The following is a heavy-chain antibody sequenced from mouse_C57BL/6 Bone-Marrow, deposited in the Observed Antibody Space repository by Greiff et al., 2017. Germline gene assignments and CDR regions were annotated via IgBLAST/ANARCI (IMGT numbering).Heavy chain of an antibody. D-gene: IGHD1-1*01. CDR1: GFNIKDDY. CDR2: IDPENGDT. V-gene: IGHV14-4*01. J-gene: IGHJ3*01. CDR3: TTDGSSYGAWFAY. Sequence: VQLQQSGAELVRPGASVKLSCTASGFNIKDDYMHWVKQRPEQGLEWIGWIDPENGDTEYASKFQGKATITADTSSNTAYLQLSSLTSEDTAVYYCTTDGSSYGAWFAYWGQGTLVTVSA.